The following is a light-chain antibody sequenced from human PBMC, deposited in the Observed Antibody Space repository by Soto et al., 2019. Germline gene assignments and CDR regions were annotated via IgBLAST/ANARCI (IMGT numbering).Light chain of an antibody. V-gene: IGKV3-15*01. CDR2: RAS. CDR1: QSVRDN. CDR3: QHYNFWPHS. Sequence: EILLTQSPGTLAVSPGEVATLSCRASQSVRDNLAWYQQKPGQAPRLLIYRASTRATGVPARFSGSGSGTEFTLTISSLQSEDVSVYFCQHYNFWPHSFGQRTKVEIK. J-gene: IGKJ2*01.